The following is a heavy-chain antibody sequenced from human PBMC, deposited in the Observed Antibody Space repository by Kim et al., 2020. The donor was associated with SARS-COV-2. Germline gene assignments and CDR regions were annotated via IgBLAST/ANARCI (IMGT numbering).Heavy chain of an antibody. J-gene: IGHJ4*02. CDR2: ISSGSSTE. Sequence: GGSLRLSCAASGFTFSHYTMNWVRQAPGKGLEWLSYISSGSSTEYYADSVEGRFTISRDNAKSSLYLQMNSLREEDTAVYYCVRDVNDYGSRSPEPFDYWGQGTLVTVSS. CDR1: GFTFSHYT. CDR3: VRDVNDYGSRSPEPFDY. D-gene: IGHD3-10*01. V-gene: IGHV3-48*02.